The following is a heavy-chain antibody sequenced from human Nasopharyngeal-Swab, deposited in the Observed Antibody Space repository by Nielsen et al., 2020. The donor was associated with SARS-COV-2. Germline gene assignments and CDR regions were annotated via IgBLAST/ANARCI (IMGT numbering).Heavy chain of an antibody. CDR2: IYSGGST. CDR1: GFTFDDYA. CDR3: ASSPYYYYGMDV. V-gene: IGHV3-66*01. J-gene: IGHJ6*02. Sequence: GESLKISCAASGFTFDDYAMHWVRQAPGKGLEWVSVIYSGGSTYYADSVKGRFTISRDNSKNTLYLQMNSLGAEDTAVYYCASSPYYYYGMDVWGQGTTVTVSS.